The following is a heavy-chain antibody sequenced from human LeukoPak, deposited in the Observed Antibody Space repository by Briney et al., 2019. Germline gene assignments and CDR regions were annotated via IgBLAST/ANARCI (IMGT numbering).Heavy chain of an antibody. Sequence: SETLSLTCTVSGGSISSYYWSWIRQPPGKGLEWIGYIYYSGSTNYNPSLKSRVTISVDTSKNQFSLKLSSVTAADTAVYYCGRHLGHYYYYGMDVWGQGTTVTVSS. V-gene: IGHV4-59*08. J-gene: IGHJ6*02. CDR1: GGSISSYY. CDR3: GRHLGHYYYYGMDV. CDR2: IYYSGST.